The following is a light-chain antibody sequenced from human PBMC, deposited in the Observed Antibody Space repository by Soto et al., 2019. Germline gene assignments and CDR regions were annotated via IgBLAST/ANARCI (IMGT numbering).Light chain of an antibody. CDR2: GAS. CDR3: QQYGSSLWT. J-gene: IGKJ1*01. Sequence: EIVMTQSPATLSVSPWERATLSCRASQSVSIDLAWYQQKPGQAPRLLIYGASTRATGIPARFSGSGSGTEFSLTISSLQSEDFAVYYCQQYGSSLWTFGQGTKVDIK. V-gene: IGKV3-15*01. CDR1: QSVSID.